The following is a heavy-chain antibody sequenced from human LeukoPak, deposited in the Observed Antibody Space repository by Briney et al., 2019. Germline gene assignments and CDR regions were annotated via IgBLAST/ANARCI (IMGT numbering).Heavy chain of an antibody. D-gene: IGHD6-25*01. CDR3: AKSSIMFAAGRLGSIDF. Sequence: SGRSLTLSCAASGFAFNDFAMYWVRQAPGKGLDWVALIRRDGSHKYYAHSIKGRFTISRDNSKNTLYLQVSSLRAEDTAVYYCAKSSIMFAAGRLGSIDFWGQGTLVTVSS. J-gene: IGHJ4*02. V-gene: IGHV3-33*06. CDR2: IRRDGSHK. CDR1: GFAFNDFA.